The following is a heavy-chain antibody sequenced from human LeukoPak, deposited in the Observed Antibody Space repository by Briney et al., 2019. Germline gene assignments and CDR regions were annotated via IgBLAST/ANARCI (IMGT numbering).Heavy chain of an antibody. D-gene: IGHD6-13*01. CDR1: GFTFSSYA. Sequence: GGSLRLSCAASGFTFSSYAMHWVRQAPGKGLEWVAVISYDGSNKYYADSVKGRFTISRDNSKNTLYLQMNSLRAEDTAVYYCASGSSRGPYYFDYWGQGTLVTVSS. V-gene: IGHV3-30*04. CDR3: ASGSSRGPYYFDY. J-gene: IGHJ4*02. CDR2: ISYDGSNK.